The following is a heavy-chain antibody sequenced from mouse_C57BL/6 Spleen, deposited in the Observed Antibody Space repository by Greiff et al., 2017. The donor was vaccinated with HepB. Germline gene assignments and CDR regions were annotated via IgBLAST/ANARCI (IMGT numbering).Heavy chain of an antibody. V-gene: IGHV3-6*01. D-gene: IGHD1-1*01. CDR2: ISYDGSN. CDR1: GYSITSGYY. CDR3: ARGLYGSSYDYAMDY. J-gene: IGHJ4*01. Sequence: EVQLQESGPGLVKPSQSLSLTCSVTGYSITSGYYWNWIRQFPGNKLEWMGYISYDGSNNYNPSLKNRISITRDTSKNQFFLKLNSVTTEDTATYYCARGLYGSSYDYAMDYWGQGTSVTVSS.